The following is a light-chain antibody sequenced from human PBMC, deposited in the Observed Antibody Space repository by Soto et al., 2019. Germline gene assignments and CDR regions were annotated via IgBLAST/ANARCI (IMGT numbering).Light chain of an antibody. CDR2: GAS. V-gene: IGKV1-39*01. Sequence: DIQMTQSPSSLSASVVDRVTITCRTSQSISRYLNWYQQKPGRAPKLLIYGASTLESGVPSRFSGSGSGTDFTLTINNLQPEDFASYFCQESYSTPLTFGGGTKVDIK. CDR1: QSISRY. CDR3: QESYSTPLT. J-gene: IGKJ4*01.